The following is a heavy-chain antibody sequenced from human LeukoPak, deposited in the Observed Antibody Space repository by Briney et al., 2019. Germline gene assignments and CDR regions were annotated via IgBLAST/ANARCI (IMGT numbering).Heavy chain of an antibody. CDR3: ARVGAYSSGWYSRGYYYYYMDV. V-gene: IGHV4-59*12. CDR2: IYYSGST. Sequence: SETLSLTCTVSGGSISSYYWSWIRQPPGKGLGWIGYIYYSGSTNYNPSLKSRVTISVDTSKNQFSLKLSSVAAADTAVYYCARVGAYSSGWYSRGYYYYYMDVWGKGTTVTISS. J-gene: IGHJ6*03. CDR1: GGSISSYY. D-gene: IGHD6-19*01.